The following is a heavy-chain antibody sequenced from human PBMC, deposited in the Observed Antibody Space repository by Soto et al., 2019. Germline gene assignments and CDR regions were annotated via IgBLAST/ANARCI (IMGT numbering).Heavy chain of an antibody. CDR2: IIPIFGTA. J-gene: IGHJ6*02. Sequence: QVQLVQSGAEVKKPGSSVKVSCKASGGTFSSYAISWVRQAPGQGLEWMGGIIPIFGTANYAQKFQGRVTITADETTSPXXMELSSMRSEDTAVYSCARVGNYYGSPQVFYGMDVWGQGTTVTVSS. V-gene: IGHV1-69*12. CDR1: GGTFSSYA. CDR3: ARVGNYYGSPQVFYGMDV. D-gene: IGHD3-10*01.